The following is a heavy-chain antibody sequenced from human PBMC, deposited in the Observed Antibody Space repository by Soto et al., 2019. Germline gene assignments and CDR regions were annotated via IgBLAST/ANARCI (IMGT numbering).Heavy chain of an antibody. CDR1: GGSISSYY. V-gene: IGHV4-59*01. D-gene: IGHD1-26*01. J-gene: IGHJ4*02. CDR3: ARYSGTYYVY. CDR2: IYYSGSA. Sequence: QVQLRESGPGLVKPSETLSLTCTVSGGSISSYYWSWIRQPPGKGLEWIGYIYYSGSANYNPSLKSRVTISVDTSKNQFSLKLSSVTAADTAVYYCARYSGTYYVYWGQGTLVTVSS.